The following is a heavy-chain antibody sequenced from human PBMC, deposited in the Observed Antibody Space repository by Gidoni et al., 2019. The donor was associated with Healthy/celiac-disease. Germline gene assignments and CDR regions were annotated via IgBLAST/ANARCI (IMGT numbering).Heavy chain of an antibody. CDR3: ARDFGPPVDSSGWLYYYYYGMDV. J-gene: IGHJ6*02. CDR2: ISSSSSYI. D-gene: IGHD6-19*01. Sequence: EVQLVESGGGLVKPGGSLRLSCAASGFTFSSYSMNWVRQAPGKGLEWVSSISSSSSYIYYADSVKGRFTISRDNAKNSLYLQMNSLRAEDTAVYYCARDFGPPVDSSGWLYYYYYGMDVWGQGTTVTVSS. V-gene: IGHV3-21*01. CDR1: GFTFSSYS.